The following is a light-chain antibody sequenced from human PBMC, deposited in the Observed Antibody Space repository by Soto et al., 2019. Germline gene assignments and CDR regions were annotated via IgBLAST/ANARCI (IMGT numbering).Light chain of an antibody. J-gene: IGKJ1*01. CDR2: DAS. V-gene: IGKV1-5*01. CDR3: QQYSSYST. CDR1: QSISSW. Sequence: QMTRPPAPLSAPLGNGVTITCRASQSISSWLAWYQQKPGKAPKLLIYDASTLESGVPSRFSGGGSGTDFTLTISSLQPDDFATYYCQQYSSYSTFGQGTKVDIK.